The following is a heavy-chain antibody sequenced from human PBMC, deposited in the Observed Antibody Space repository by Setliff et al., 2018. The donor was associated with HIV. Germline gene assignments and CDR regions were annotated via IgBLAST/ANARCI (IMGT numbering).Heavy chain of an antibody. V-gene: IGHV4-31*03. Sequence: LSLTCTVSGGSISSSTYYWSWIRQHPGKGLEWIGYIYYSGTTTYNPSLRSRVTISLDTSKSQFSLKVTSVTAADTALYYCAPIDPFPHDYSNSSFDYWGQGTLVTVSS. J-gene: IGHJ4*02. CDR2: IYYSGTT. D-gene: IGHD4-4*01. CDR3: APIDPFPHDYSNSSFDY. CDR1: GGSISSSTYY.